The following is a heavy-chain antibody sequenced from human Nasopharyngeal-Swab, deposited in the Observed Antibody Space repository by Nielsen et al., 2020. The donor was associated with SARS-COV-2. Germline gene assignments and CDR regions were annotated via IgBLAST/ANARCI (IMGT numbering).Heavy chain of an antibody. CDR2: KKQDGSEK. CDR1: GFTFSSYW. D-gene: IGHD3-22*01. J-gene: IGHJ4*02. CDR3: ARDPPTYYYDSSGYYSEFYFDY. V-gene: IGHV3-7*01. Sequence: GGSLRLSCAASGFTFSSYWMSWVRQAPGKGLEWVANKKQDGSEKYYVDSVKGRFTISRDNAKNSLYLQMNSLRAEDTAVYYCARDPPTYYYDSSGYYSEFYFDYWGQGTLVTVSS.